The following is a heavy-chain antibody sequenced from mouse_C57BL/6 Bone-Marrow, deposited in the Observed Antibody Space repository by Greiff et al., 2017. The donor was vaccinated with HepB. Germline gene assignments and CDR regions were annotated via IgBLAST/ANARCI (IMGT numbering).Heavy chain of an antibody. CDR3: AREDSTWFAY. CDR2: ISDGGSYT. CDR1: GFTFSSYA. V-gene: IGHV5-4*01. J-gene: IGHJ3*01. D-gene: IGHD2-5*01. Sequence: EVKLVESGGGLVKPGGSLKLSCAASGFTFSSYAMSWVRQTPEKRLEWVATISDGGSYTYYPDNVKGRFTISRDNAKNNLYLQMSHLKSEDTAMYYCAREDSTWFAYGGQGTLVTVSA.